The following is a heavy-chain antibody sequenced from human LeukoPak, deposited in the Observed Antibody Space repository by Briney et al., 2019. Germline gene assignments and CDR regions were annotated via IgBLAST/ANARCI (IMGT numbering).Heavy chain of an antibody. CDR3: ARVAVGEYNFHH. J-gene: IGHJ4*02. V-gene: IGHV3-74*01. CDR2: INPDGSTA. Sequence: PGRSLRLSCAASGFTFSTYPMHWVRQAPGKGLVWVSRINPDGSTASYAGSVEGRFTISRDNAKNTLYLQMNSLRAEDTAVYFCARVAVGEYNFHHWGQGTLVTVSS. CDR1: GFTFSTYP. D-gene: IGHD6-19*01.